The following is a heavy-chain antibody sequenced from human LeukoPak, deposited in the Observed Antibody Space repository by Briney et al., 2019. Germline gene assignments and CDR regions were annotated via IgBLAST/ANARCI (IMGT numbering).Heavy chain of an antibody. CDR1: GFTVSSNY. CDR3: VRDRGVEVADVL. D-gene: IGHD6-19*01. Sequence: PAGSLRLSCAASGFTVSSNYMNWVRQAPGKGLEWVSVIYTGGGTYYADSVKGRFTISRDNSKNTLYLQMNSLRAEDTAVYYCVRDRGVEVADVLWGQGTLVAVSS. J-gene: IGHJ4*02. CDR2: IYTGGGT. V-gene: IGHV3-53*01.